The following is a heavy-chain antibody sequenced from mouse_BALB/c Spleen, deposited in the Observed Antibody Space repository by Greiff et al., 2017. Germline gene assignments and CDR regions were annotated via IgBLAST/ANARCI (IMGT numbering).Heavy chain of an antibody. CDR3: ARHKGSDDGYYYAMDY. CDR1: GFAFSSYD. J-gene: IGHJ4*01. CDR2: ISSGGGST. V-gene: IGHV5-12-1*01. D-gene: IGHD2-3*01. Sequence: EVQRVESGGGLVKPGGSLKLSCAASGFAFSSYDMSWVRQTPEKRLEWVAYISSGGGSTYYPDTVKGRFTISRDNAKNTLYLQMSSLKSEDTAMYYCARHKGSDDGYYYAMDYWGQGTSVTVSS.